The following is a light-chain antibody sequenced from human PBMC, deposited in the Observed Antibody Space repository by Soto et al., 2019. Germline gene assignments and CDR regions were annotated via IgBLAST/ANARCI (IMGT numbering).Light chain of an antibody. CDR1: QSVASN. J-gene: IGKJ4*01. V-gene: IGKV3-15*01. CDR3: QQYNPWPPLT. CDR2: GAS. Sequence: EIVMTQSPATLTVSPGERASLSCRASQSVASNLAWYQQKPGQGPRLLIYGASTRATGIPDRFSGSGSGTEFTLTISSLQSEDLAVYYCQQYNPWPPLTFGGGTTVEI.